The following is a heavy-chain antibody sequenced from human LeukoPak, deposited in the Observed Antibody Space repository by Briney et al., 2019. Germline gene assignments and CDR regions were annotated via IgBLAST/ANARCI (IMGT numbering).Heavy chain of an antibody. V-gene: IGHV3-11*06. CDR2: SSSSSSYT. CDR3: ARGRGSSGWYKY. Sequence: GGSLRLSCAGYGFTFSDYYRGWIRQDPGKGMEWVSYSSSSSSYTNHADSVKGRSTISRDNAKNSLYLQMNSLRAEDTAVYYCARGRGSSGWYKYWGQGTLVTVSS. J-gene: IGHJ4*02. D-gene: IGHD6-19*01. CDR1: GFTFSDYY.